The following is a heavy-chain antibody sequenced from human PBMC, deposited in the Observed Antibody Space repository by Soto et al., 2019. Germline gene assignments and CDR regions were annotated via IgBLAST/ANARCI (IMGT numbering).Heavy chain of an antibody. Sequence: SGPTLVNPTQTLTLTCTFSGFSLSTSGVGVGWIRQPPGKALEWLALIYWDDDKRYSPSLKSRLTITKDTSKNQVVLTMTNMDPVDTATYYCARTYYYDSSGYYLDAFDIWGQGTMVTVSS. CDR2: IYWDDDK. J-gene: IGHJ3*02. V-gene: IGHV2-5*02. CDR1: GFSLSTSGVG. D-gene: IGHD3-22*01. CDR3: ARTYYYDSSGYYLDAFDI.